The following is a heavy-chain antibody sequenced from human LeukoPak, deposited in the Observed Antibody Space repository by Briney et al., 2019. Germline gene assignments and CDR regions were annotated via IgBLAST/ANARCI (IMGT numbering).Heavy chain of an antibody. CDR3: ARDFNWAFDY. D-gene: IGHD3-16*01. Sequence: GGSLRLSCAASKVMFSAYNMHWVRQVPGKGLEWLAIISHDGNTRHYADSVKGRFTISRDNSKDTVDLQMNSLRADDTAVYYCARDFNWAFDYWGQGTLVTVSS. CDR1: KVMFSAYN. CDR2: ISHDGNTR. V-gene: IGHV3-30-3*01. J-gene: IGHJ4*02.